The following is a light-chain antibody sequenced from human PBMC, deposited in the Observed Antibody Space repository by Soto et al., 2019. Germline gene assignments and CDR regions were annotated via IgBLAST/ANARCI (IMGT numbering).Light chain of an antibody. J-gene: IGLJ1*01. CDR2: DDD. Sequence: VLTQPPSLSAAPGQRVTISFSGSSSNIGGNSVSWYQQLPGTAPKLLIYDDDKRPSGIPDRFSGSKSGTSATLGITGFQTGDEADYYCGSWDSSLSAYVFGTGTKVTVL. CDR3: GSWDSSLSAYV. CDR1: SSNIGGNS. V-gene: IGLV1-51*01.